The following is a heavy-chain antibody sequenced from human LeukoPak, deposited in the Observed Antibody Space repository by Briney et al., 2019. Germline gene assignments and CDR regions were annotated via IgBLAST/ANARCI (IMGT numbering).Heavy chain of an antibody. J-gene: IGHJ4*02. CDR1: GFSFSTAW. CDR3: TTRVINTFGGVVVHDC. Sequence: GGSLRLSCTASGFSFSTAWMNWVRQAPGKGLEWVGRIKSKTDGGAIDYAAPVKGRFTISRDDSKSTLYLQMNSLKTEDTALYYCTTRVINTFGGVVVHDCWGQGTLVTVSS. CDR2: IKSKTDGGAI. V-gene: IGHV3-15*07. D-gene: IGHD3-16*02.